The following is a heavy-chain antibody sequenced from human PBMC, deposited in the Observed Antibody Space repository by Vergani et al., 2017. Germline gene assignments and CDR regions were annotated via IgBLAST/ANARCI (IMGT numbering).Heavy chain of an antibody. V-gene: IGHV4-34*01. CDR1: GGSFSGYS. CDR2: INHSGST. D-gene: IGHD1-26*01. J-gene: IGHJ4*02. CDR3: ARELKVGPAPFDY. Sequence: QVQLQQWGAGLLKPSETLSLTCAVYGGSFSGYSWSWIRQPPGKGLEWIGEINHSGSTNYNPSLKSRVTISVDTSKNQLSLKLTSVTAADTAVYYCARELKVGPAPFDYWGQGTLVTVSS.